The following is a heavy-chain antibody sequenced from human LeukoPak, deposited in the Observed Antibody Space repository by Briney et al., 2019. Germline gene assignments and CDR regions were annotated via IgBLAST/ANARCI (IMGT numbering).Heavy chain of an antibody. CDR3: ARVVFGVVIGAGDWFDP. J-gene: IGHJ5*02. CDR2: ISAYNGNT. Sequence: ASMKVSCKASGYTFTSYGISWVRQAPGQGLEWMGWISAYNGNTNYAQKLQGRVTMTTDTSTSTAYMELRSLRSDDTAVYYCARVVFGVVIGAGDWFDPWGQGTLVTVSS. CDR1: GYTFTSYG. V-gene: IGHV1-18*01. D-gene: IGHD3-3*01.